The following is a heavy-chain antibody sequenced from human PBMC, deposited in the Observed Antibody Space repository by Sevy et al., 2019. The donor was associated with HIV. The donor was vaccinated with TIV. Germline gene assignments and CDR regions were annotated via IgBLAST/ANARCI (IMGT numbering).Heavy chain of an antibody. Sequence: ASVKVSCKASGYTFTNYALHWVRQAPGQSLEWMGWINVGNGNTRYAEKFQDRFTITRGTSASTAYMELNSLTSEDTAVYYCARGQTAARKGLDYWGQGTLVTVS. CDR2: INVGNGNT. CDR1: GYTFTNYA. CDR3: ARGQTAARKGLDY. J-gene: IGHJ4*02. V-gene: IGHV1-3*01. D-gene: IGHD2-15*01.